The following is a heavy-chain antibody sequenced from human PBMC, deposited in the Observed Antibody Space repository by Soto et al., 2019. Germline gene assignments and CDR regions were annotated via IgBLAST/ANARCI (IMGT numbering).Heavy chain of an antibody. CDR1: GGSISSSSYY. CDR3: ARQYDTNYYDSSGYVFYFDY. V-gene: IGHV4-39*01. J-gene: IGHJ4*02. D-gene: IGHD3-22*01. CDR2: IYYSGST. Sequence: SETLSLTCTVSGGSISSSSYYWGWIRQPPGKGLEWIGSIYYSGSTYYNPSLKSRVTISVDTSKNQFSLKLSSVTAADTAVYYCARQYDTNYYDSSGYVFYFDYWGQGTLVTVSS.